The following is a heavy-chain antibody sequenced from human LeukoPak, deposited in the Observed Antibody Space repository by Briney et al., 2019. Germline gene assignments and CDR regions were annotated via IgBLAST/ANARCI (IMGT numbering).Heavy chain of an antibody. CDR3: ARGSLAFDAFDI. CDR1: GGSISSYY. V-gene: IGHV4-59*12. Sequence: SETLSLTCTVSGGSISSYYRSWIRQPPGKGLEWIGSIYYSGSTYYNPSLKSRVTISVDTSKNQFSLKLSSVTAADTAVYYCARGSLAFDAFDIWGQGTMVTVSS. J-gene: IGHJ3*02. CDR2: IYYSGST. D-gene: IGHD2/OR15-2a*01.